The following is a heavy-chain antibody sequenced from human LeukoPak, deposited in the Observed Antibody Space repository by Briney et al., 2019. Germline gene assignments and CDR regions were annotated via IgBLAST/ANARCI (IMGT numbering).Heavy chain of an antibody. Sequence: SVKVSCKASGGTFSSYAISWVRQAPGQGLEWMGRIIPIFGTANYAQKFQGRVTITTDESTSTAYMELSSLRSEDTAVYYCAREVVDFWGGYNNWFDPWGQGTLVTVSS. J-gene: IGHJ5*02. V-gene: IGHV1-69*05. CDR1: GGTFSSYA. D-gene: IGHD3-3*01. CDR2: IIPIFGTA. CDR3: AREVVDFWGGYNNWFDP.